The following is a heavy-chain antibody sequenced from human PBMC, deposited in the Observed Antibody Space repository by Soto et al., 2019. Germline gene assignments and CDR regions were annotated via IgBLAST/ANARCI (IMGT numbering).Heavy chain of an antibody. D-gene: IGHD4-17*01. Sequence: SETLSLTCTVSGGSISSSSYYWGWIRQPPGQGLEWIGSIYYSGNTYYNPSLKSRLTISVDTSKNQFSLKLSSVTAADTAVYYCARLMGFTVASHNRGYDLWGRGTLVTV. CDR1: GGSISSSSYY. CDR2: IYYSGNT. V-gene: IGHV4-39*01. J-gene: IGHJ2*01. CDR3: ARLMGFTVASHNRGYDL.